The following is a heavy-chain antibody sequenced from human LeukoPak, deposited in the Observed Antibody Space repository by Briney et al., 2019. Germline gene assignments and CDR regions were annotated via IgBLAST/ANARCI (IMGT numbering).Heavy chain of an antibody. CDR3: ARGKQGDFWSGYYTEYYFDY. CDR1: GGSISSYY. J-gene: IGHJ4*02. D-gene: IGHD3-3*01. Sequence: SETLSLTCTVSGGSISSYYWSWIRQPPGKGLEWIGYIYYSGTTYYNPSLKSRVTISVDTSKNQFSLKLSSVTAADTAVYYCARGKQGDFWSGYYTEYYFDYWGQGTLVTVSS. V-gene: IGHV4-59*08. CDR2: IYYSGTT.